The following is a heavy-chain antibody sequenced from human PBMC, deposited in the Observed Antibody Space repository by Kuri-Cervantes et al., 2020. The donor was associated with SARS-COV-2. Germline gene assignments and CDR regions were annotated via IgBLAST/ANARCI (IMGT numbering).Heavy chain of an antibody. D-gene: IGHD6-13*01. V-gene: IGHV4-59*01. CDR3: ARDSAIGYSLDY. CDR1: GFTFSNAW. Sequence: ESLKISCAASGFTFSNAWMSWVRQAPGKGLEWIGYVHYSGRTNYNPSLKSRLTILVDTSKNQFSLKLGSVTAADTAVYYCARDSAIGYSLDYWGQGALVTVSS. J-gene: IGHJ4*02. CDR2: VHYSGRT.